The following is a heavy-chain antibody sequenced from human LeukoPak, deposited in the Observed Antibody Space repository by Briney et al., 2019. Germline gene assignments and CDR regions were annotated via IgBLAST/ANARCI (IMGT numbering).Heavy chain of an antibody. V-gene: IGHV3-21*01. CDR3: ARVQRGIAVALDY. CDR1: GFTFSSYN. Sequence: GGSLRLSCAASGFTFSSYNMNWVRQAPGKGLEWVSSITSGSSYIYYADSVKGRFTISRDNVKNLLYLQMNSPRAEDTAVYYCARVQRGIAVALDYWGQGTLATVSS. J-gene: IGHJ4*02. D-gene: IGHD6-19*01. CDR2: ITSGSSYI.